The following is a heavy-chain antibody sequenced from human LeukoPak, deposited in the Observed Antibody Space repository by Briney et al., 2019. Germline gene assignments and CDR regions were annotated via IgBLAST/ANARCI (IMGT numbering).Heavy chain of an antibody. Sequence: GGSLRLSCAASGFTFSSYSMNWVRQAPGKGLEWVSSISSSSSYIYYADSVKGRFTISRDNAKNSLYLQMNSLRAEDTAVYYCAGEGSTSFYYFDYWGQGTLVTVSS. CDR2: ISSSSSYI. D-gene: IGHD2-2*01. V-gene: IGHV3-21*01. CDR3: AGEGSTSFYYFDY. J-gene: IGHJ4*02. CDR1: GFTFSSYS.